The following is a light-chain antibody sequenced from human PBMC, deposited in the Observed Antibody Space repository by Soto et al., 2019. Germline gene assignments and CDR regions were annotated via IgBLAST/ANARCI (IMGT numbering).Light chain of an antibody. CDR3: QSYDSSLSVLYV. V-gene: IGLV1-40*01. J-gene: IGLJ1*01. CDR1: NSNIGAGYE. Sequence: QSVLTQPPSVSGAPCHRVFISCTGRNSNIGAGYEVHWFQQLPGTAPKLLIYGNINRPSGGPDRVSGSKSGTSASLAITGLQPEDEADYYCQSYDSSLSVLYVFGTGTKLTVL. CDR2: GNI.